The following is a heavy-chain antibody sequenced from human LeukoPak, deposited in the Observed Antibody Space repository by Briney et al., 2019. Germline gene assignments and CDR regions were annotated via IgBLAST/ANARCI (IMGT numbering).Heavy chain of an antibody. CDR1: GYTFTSYY. CDR2: INPSGGST. V-gene: IGHV1-46*01. CDR3: AREYCSGGSCYLYYFDY. D-gene: IGHD2-15*01. J-gene: IGHJ4*02. Sequence: ASVKVSCKASGYTFTSYYMHWVRQAPGQGLEWMGIINPSGGSTSYAQKFQGRVTMTRDMSTSTVYMELSSLRSEDTAAYYCAREYCSGGSCYLYYFDYWGQGTLVTVSS.